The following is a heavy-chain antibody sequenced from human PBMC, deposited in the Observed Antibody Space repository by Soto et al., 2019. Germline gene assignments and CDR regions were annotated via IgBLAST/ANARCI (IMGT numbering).Heavy chain of an antibody. V-gene: IGHV3-21*01. D-gene: IGHD3-3*01. CDR2: ISSSSSYI. Sequence: PGGSLRLSCAASGFAFSSYSMNWVRQAPGKGLEWVSSISSSSSYIYYADSVKGRFTISRDNAKNSLYLQMNSLRAEDTAVYYCARALRFLEWSPFDPWGQGTLVTVSS. CDR3: ARALRFLEWSPFDP. J-gene: IGHJ5*02. CDR1: GFAFSSYS.